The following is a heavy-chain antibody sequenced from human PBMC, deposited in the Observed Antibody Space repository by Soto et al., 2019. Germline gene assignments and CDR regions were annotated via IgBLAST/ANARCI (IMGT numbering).Heavy chain of an antibody. J-gene: IGHJ4*02. Sequence: QVQLVPSGAEVKKPGSSVKVSCKASGGTFSSYAIRWVRQAPGQGLEWMGGLIPFFGTANYARKFQARVKITADKPTTTAYMELSSLRSEATAVYSCAREKQSQATVMYYFDYSRQGTLVTVSS. CDR1: GGTFSSYA. CDR2: LIPFFGTA. CDR3: AREKQSQATVMYYFDY. D-gene: IGHD3-16*01. V-gene: IGHV1-69*06.